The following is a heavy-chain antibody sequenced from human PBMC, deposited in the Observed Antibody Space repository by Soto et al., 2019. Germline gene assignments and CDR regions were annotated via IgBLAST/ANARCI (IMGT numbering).Heavy chain of an antibody. CDR3: AAGEASSRNLAPYYLDF. CDR2: IHYSGTT. J-gene: IGHJ4*02. CDR1: GGSMRNYF. D-gene: IGHD6-13*01. Sequence: SETLSLTCTVSGGSMRNYFWTWIRQPPGKGLEWIGYIHYSGTTSFFPSYNPSLRSRVTISEDTSKNQFSLKLLSVTTADTAMYFCAAGEASSRNLAPYYLDFWGQGTLVTVSS. V-gene: IGHV4-59*01.